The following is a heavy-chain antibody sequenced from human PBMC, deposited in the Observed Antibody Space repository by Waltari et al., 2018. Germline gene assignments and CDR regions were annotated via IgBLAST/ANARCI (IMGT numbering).Heavy chain of an antibody. CDR1: GGTFSSYA. V-gene: IGHV1-69*05. Sequence: QVQLVQSGAEVKKPGSSVKVSCKASGGTFSSYAISWVRQAPGQGLEWMGGIIPIFGTANYAQKFQGRVTITTDESTSTADMELSSLRSEDTAVYYCATPTVTTRRYFDLWGRGTLVTVSS. CDR3: ATPTVTTRRYFDL. D-gene: IGHD4-17*01. J-gene: IGHJ2*01. CDR2: IIPIFGTA.